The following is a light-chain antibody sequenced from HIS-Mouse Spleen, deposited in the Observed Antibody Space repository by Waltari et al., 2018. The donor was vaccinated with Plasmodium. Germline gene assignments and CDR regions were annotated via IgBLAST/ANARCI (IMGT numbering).Light chain of an antibody. J-gene: IGKJ4*01. CDR2: DAS. CDR3: QQRSNWLT. CDR1: QSVSSY. V-gene: IGKV3-11*01. Sequence: EIVLTQSPATLSLSPGERATISCRASQSVSSYLAWYQQKPGQAPRLLIYDASNRATGIPDRFSGSGSGTDFTLTISSLEPEDFAVYYCQQRSNWLTFGGGTKVEIK.